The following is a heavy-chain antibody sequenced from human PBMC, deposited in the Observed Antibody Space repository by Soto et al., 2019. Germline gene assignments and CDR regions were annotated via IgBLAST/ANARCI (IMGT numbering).Heavy chain of an antibody. CDR1: RCSISPFY. D-gene: IGHD2-15*01. CDR3: ARVGGVAARTFDY. J-gene: IGHJ4*02. V-gene: IGHV4-59*01. Sequence: SETLSLTCPVSRCSISPFYWAWVRQPPGKGLEWIGYLYYSGNTNYNPSLKSRVTISVDASKNQVSLRLTSVTAADTAVYYCARVGGVAARTFDYWGQGTVVTVSS. CDR2: LYYSGNT.